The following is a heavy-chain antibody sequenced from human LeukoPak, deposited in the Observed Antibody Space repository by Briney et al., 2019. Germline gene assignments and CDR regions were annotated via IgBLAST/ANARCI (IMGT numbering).Heavy chain of an antibody. CDR1: GYTFTSYY. CDR2: INPSGGST. D-gene: IGHD6-13*01. J-gene: IGHJ5*02. Sequence: ASVKVSCKASGYTFTSYYMHWVRQAPGQGLEWMGIINPSGGSTSYAQKFQGRVTTTRDTSTSTVYMELSSLRSEDTAVYYCARTEQQLVRGNWFDPWGQGTLVTVSS. V-gene: IGHV1-46*01. CDR3: ARTEQQLVRGNWFDP.